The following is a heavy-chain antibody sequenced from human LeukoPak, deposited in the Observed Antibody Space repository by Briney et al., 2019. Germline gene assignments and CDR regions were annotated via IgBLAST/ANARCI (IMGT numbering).Heavy chain of an antibody. CDR1: GGSISSYY. CDR3: ARTTKAPTGRTRYYDCYMAV. J-gene: IGHJ6*03. Sequence: PSETLSLTCTVSGGSISSYYWSWIRQPPGKGLEWIGYIHYSGSTNYNPSLKSRVTISVDTSKNQFSLKLSSVTAADTAVYYCARTTKAPTGRTRYYDCYMAVWGKGTTVIVSS. D-gene: IGHD1-1*01. V-gene: IGHV4-59*01. CDR2: IHYSGST.